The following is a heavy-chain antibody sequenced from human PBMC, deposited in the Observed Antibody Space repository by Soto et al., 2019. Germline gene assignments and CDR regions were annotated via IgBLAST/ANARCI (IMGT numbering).Heavy chain of an antibody. V-gene: IGHV3-30-3*01. Sequence: QVQLVESGGGVVQPGRSLRLSCAASGFTFSSYAMHWVRQAPGKGLEWVAVISYDGSNKYYADSVKGRFTISRDNSKNTLYLQMNSLRAEDTAVYYCARVFRRYYFDYWGQGTLVTVSS. CDR3: ARVFRRYYFDY. D-gene: IGHD3-10*02. CDR1: GFTFSSYA. CDR2: ISYDGSNK. J-gene: IGHJ4*02.